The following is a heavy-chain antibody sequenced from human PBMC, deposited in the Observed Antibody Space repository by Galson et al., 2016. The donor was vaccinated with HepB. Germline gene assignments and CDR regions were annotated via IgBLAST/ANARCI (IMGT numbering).Heavy chain of an antibody. Sequence: SETLSLTCNVSGGSIRSYSWSWIRQPPEKGLEWIGNVYYNGSTNYNTSLKSRVTIAVHTSKTQFSLKLTSVTAADTALYYCARLIVTGYQEHHYFFLDVWGKGTTVTVSS. J-gene: IGHJ6*03. CDR2: VYYNGST. CDR3: ARLIVTGYQEHHYFFLDV. D-gene: IGHD2/OR15-2a*01. V-gene: IGHV4-59*01. CDR1: GGSIRSYS.